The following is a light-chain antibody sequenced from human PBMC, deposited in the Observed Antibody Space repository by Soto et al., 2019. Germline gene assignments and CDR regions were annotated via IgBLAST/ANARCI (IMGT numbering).Light chain of an antibody. V-gene: IGKV3-15*01. CDR2: GAS. CDR1: QSISSN. CDR3: QQYDNWPPRYT. J-gene: IGKJ2*01. Sequence: EIVMTQSPATLSVSPGERVTLSCRASQSISSNLAWYQQRPGQAPRLLMYGASTRATGIPAKFSGSGSGAEFTLTISSLQSEEFAVYYCQQYDNWPPRYTFGQGTKLEIK.